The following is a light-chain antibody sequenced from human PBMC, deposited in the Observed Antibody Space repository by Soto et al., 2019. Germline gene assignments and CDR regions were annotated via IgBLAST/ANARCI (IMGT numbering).Light chain of an antibody. CDR3: QQFSSYPLT. V-gene: IGKV3-20*01. CDR2: DAS. Sequence: EFVLTQSPGTLSLSPGERATLSCRASQAVRNNYLAWYQQKPGQAPRLLIYDASISATGIPDRFSGVGSGTDFTLTNSRLEPDDFAVYYCQQFSSYPLTFGGATKVDIK. J-gene: IGKJ4*01. CDR1: QAVRNNY.